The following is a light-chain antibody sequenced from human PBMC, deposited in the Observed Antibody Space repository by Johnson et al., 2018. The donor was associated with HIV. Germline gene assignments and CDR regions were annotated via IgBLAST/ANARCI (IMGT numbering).Light chain of an antibody. J-gene: IGLJ1*01. CDR3: GTWDSSLSADV. CDR1: SSNIGNNY. CDR2: DNN. Sequence: QSVLTQPPSVSAAPGQKVTISCSGSSSNIGNNYVSWYQQLPGTAPKLLIYDNNKRPSGIPDRFSGSKSGTSATLAITGLQPGDEAGYYCGTWDSSLSADVFGTGTKVTVL. V-gene: IGLV1-51*01.